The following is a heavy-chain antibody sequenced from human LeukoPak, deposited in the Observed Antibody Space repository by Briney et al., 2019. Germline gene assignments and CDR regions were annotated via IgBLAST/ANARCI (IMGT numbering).Heavy chain of an antibody. Sequence: GGSLRLSCAASGFTFSSYWMHWVRQAPGKGLVWVSRIKTDGSSTSYADSVKGRFTISRDNSKNTLYLQMNSLRAEDTAVYYCAKSSGGYSSRTFDYWGQGTLVTVSS. V-gene: IGHV3-74*01. CDR3: AKSSGGYSSRTFDY. D-gene: IGHD6-13*01. CDR2: IKTDGSST. J-gene: IGHJ4*02. CDR1: GFTFSSYW.